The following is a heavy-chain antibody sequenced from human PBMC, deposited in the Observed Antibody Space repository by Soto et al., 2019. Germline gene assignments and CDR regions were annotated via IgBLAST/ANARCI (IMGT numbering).Heavy chain of an antibody. CDR3: ARDHGRVRRVMDKLFGWFDP. CDR2: IYYSGST. Sequence: TLSLTCTVSGGAISSGGYYWSWIRQHPGKGLEWIGYIYYSGSTYYNPSLKSRVTISVDTSKNQFSLKLSSVTAADTDVYYCARDHGRVRRVMDKLFGWFDPWGQGTMVTVSS. CDR1: GGAISSGGYY. J-gene: IGHJ5*02. V-gene: IGHV4-31*03. D-gene: IGHD3-10*01.